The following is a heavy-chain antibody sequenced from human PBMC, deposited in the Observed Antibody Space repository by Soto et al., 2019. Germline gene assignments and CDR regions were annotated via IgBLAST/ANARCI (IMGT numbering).Heavy chain of an antibody. Sequence: ASVKVSCKASGGTFSSYAISWVRQAPGQGLEWMGGIIPIFGTANYAQKFQGRVTITADESTSTAYMELSSLRSEDTAVYYCARDIYYYDSSGYAFDIWGQGTMVTVSS. CDR2: IIPIFGTA. CDR3: ARDIYYYDSSGYAFDI. J-gene: IGHJ3*02. CDR1: GGTFSSYA. V-gene: IGHV1-69*13. D-gene: IGHD3-22*01.